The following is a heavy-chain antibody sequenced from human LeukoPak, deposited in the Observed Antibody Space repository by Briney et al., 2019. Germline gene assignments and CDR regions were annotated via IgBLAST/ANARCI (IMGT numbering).Heavy chain of an antibody. CDR2: ISNSGDTM. J-gene: IGHJ3*02. Sequence: PEGSLRLSCAASGFTFSDYYMGWMRQAPGKGLEWVSYISNSGDTMYYVDSVKGRFTISRDNAKNPLFLQMSSLRVEDTTIYYCARARGSYAFDIWGQGTMVTVSS. V-gene: IGHV3-11*04. D-gene: IGHD1-26*01. CDR3: ARARGSYAFDI. CDR1: GFTFSDYY.